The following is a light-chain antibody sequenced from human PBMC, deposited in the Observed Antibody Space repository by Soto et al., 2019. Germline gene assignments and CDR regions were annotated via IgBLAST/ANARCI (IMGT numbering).Light chain of an antibody. Sequence: EIVLTQSPGTLSLSPGERVILSCRASQSLSRTYLAWYQQKPGQAPRLLIYGVSSRATGIPDRFSGSGSGTDFTLTISRLEPEDFAVYYCQHYGTAPYTFGQGTKLEI. J-gene: IGKJ2*01. V-gene: IGKV3-20*01. CDR2: GVS. CDR3: QHYGTAPYT. CDR1: QSLSRTY.